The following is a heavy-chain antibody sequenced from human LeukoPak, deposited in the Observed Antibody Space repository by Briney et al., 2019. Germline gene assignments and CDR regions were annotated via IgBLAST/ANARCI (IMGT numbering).Heavy chain of an antibody. CDR3: ARVRKQWLVLYYFDY. D-gene: IGHD6-19*01. V-gene: IGHV3-30-3*01. CDR2: ISYDGSNK. J-gene: IGHJ4*02. Sequence: GGSLRLSCAASGFTFSSYAMHWVGQAPGKGLEWVAVISYDGSNKYYADSVKGRFTISRDNSKNTLYLQMNSLRAEDTAVYYCARVRKQWLVLYYFDYWGQGTLVTVSS. CDR1: GFTFSSYA.